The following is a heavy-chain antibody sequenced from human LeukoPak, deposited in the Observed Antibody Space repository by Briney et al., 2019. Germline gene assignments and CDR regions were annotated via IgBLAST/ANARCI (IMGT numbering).Heavy chain of an antibody. D-gene: IGHD1-1*01. CDR1: EFTFSSYS. Sequence: PGGSLRLSCAASEFTFSSYSMNWVRQAPGKGLEWVSYITNSGNSKSYADSVKGRFTISRDNTKNSLYLQMNGLRAEDTAVYYCVRESHVERDDFWGQGTLITVSS. CDR2: ITNSGNSK. CDR3: VRESHVERDDF. J-gene: IGHJ4*02. V-gene: IGHV3-48*01.